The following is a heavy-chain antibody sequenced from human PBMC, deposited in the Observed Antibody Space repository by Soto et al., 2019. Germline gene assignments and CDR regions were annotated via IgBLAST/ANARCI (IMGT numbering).Heavy chain of an antibody. D-gene: IGHD1-26*01. CDR3: ARDGNGQSGSPH. CDR1: GFTVSNNF. V-gene: IGHV3-53*02. J-gene: IGHJ4*02. Sequence: EVQLVETGGGLIQPGGSLRLSCAASGFTVSNNFMIWVRQAAGKGLEWVSLIYSDGSTHYADSVRGRFTFSRDNSKNTLYLQMNSLRAEDTAVYYCARDGNGQSGSPHWGQGTLVTVSS. CDR2: IYSDGST.